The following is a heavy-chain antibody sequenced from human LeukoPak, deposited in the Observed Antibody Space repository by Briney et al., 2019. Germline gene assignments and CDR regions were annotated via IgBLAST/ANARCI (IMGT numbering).Heavy chain of an antibody. Sequence: GGSLRLSCAASGFTFSSYAMSWVRRAPGKGLEWVSAISGSGGSTYYADSVKGRFTISRDNSKNTLYLQMNSLRAEDTVVYYCAKARVQLWLGPDAFDIWGQGTMVTVSS. V-gene: IGHV3-23*01. CDR2: ISGSGGST. CDR3: AKARVQLWLGPDAFDI. D-gene: IGHD5-18*01. CDR1: GFTFSSYA. J-gene: IGHJ3*02.